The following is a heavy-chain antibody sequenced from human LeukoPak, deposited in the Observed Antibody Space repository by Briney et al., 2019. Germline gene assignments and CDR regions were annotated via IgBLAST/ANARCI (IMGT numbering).Heavy chain of an antibody. J-gene: IGHJ4*02. Sequence: GGSLGLSCAASGFTFSGYWIHWVRQTPGKGLVWVSHLSLDGSSATYADSVKGRFTISRDNAKNTLYLQMNSLRAEDTAVYYCARGVYGSGTYQLFDYWGQGTLVTVSS. V-gene: IGHV3-74*01. CDR1: GFTFSGYW. CDR2: LSLDGSSA. CDR3: ARGVYGSGTYQLFDY. D-gene: IGHD3-10*01.